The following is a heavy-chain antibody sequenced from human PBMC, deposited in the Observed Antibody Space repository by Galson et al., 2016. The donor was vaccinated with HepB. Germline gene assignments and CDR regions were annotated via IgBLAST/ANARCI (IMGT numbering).Heavy chain of an antibody. CDR1: GFSLSTSGMC. CDR2: IDWDDDK. V-gene: IGHV2-70*11. Sequence: PALVKPTQTLTLTCTLSGFSLSTSGMCVNWIRRPPGKALEWLARIDWDDDKYYNTSLKTRLTISKDASKNQVVLTMTNMDPVDTATYYCARIRAGWSGYSFESRYYYGMDVWGQGTTVTVSS. D-gene: IGHD3-3*01. J-gene: IGHJ6*02. CDR3: ARIRAGWSGYSFESRYYYGMDV.